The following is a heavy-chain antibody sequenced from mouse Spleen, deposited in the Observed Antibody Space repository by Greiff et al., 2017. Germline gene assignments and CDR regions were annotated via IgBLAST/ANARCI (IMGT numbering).Heavy chain of an antibody. CDR3: ARYGTGDFDY. J-gene: IGHJ2*01. V-gene: IGHV1-26*01. CDR2: INPNNGGT. D-gene: IGHD4-1*01. CDR1: GYTFTDYY. Sequence: VQLQQSGPELVKPGASVKISCKASGYTFTDYYMNWVKQSHGKSLEWIGDINPNNGGTSYNQKFKGKATLTVDKSSSTAYMELRSLTSEDSAVYYCARYGTGDFDYWGQGTTLTVSS.